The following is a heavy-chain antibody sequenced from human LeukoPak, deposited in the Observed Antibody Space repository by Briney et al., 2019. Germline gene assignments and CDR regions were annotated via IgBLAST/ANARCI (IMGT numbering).Heavy chain of an antibody. CDR1: GDSVSTNSAA. V-gene: IGHV6-1*01. D-gene: IGHD6-25*01. CDR3: ARSAAAAFDY. CDR2: TYCRSKWYN. Sequence: SETLSLTCAISGDSVSTNSAAWNWIRQSPSRGLEWLGRTYCRSKWYNDYAVSVKSRISINPDTSKNQFSLQLNSVTPEDTAVYYCARSAAAAFDYWGQGTLVTVSS. J-gene: IGHJ4*02.